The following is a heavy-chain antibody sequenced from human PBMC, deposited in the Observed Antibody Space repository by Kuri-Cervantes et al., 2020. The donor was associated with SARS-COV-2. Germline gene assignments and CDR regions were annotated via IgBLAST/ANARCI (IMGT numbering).Heavy chain of an antibody. J-gene: IGHJ5*02. D-gene: IGHD1-26*01. Sequence: GESLKISCAASGFTFSSYGMHWVRQAPGKGLEWVAVIWYDGSNKYYADSVKGRFTISRDNSKNTLYLQMNSLRAEDTAVYYCARDRSVVGATLWFDPWGQGTLVTVSS. V-gene: IGHV3-33*01. CDR2: IWYDGSNK. CDR1: GFTFSSYG. CDR3: ARDRSVVGATLWFDP.